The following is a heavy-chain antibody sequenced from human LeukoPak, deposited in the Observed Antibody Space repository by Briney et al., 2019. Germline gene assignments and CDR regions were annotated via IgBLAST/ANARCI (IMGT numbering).Heavy chain of an antibody. CDR3: AKVTAGTRHAFDI. V-gene: IGHV3-53*01. J-gene: IGHJ3*02. CDR2: IYSGGST. D-gene: IGHD6-13*01. CDR1: GFTVSSNY. Sequence: GGSLRLSCAASGFTVSSNYMSWVRQAPGKGLEWVSVIYSGGSTYYADSVKGRFTISRDNSKNTLYLQMNSLRAEDTAVYYCAKVTAGTRHAFDIWGQGTMVTVFS.